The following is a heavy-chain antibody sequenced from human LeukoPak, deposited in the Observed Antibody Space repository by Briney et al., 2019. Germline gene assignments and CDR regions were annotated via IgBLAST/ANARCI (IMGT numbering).Heavy chain of an antibody. D-gene: IGHD3-22*01. V-gene: IGHV3-21*01. Sequence: GRSLRLSCAASGFTFSSYSMNWVRQAPGKGLEWVSSISSSSSYIYYADSVKGRFTISRDNAKNSLYLQMNSLRAEDTAVYYCARDIGGYYYDSSGYYYDYWGQGTLVTVSS. J-gene: IGHJ4*02. CDR3: ARDIGGYYYDSSGYYYDY. CDR2: ISSSSSYI. CDR1: GFTFSSYS.